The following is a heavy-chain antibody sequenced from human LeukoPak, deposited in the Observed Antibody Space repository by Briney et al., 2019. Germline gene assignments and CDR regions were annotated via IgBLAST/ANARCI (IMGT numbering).Heavy chain of an antibody. CDR3: ARGTALHSATYS. V-gene: IGHV3-48*03. D-gene: IGHD1-26*01. CDR1: GFTFITSE. Sequence: PGGSLRLSCAASGFTFITSEMNWVRQAPGKGLEWVSYISSSGNTIYYADSLKGRFTISRDNVKNSLYLHMNSLRAEDTAVYYCARGTALHSATYSWGQGTPVTVSS. J-gene: IGHJ1*01. CDR2: ISSSGNTI.